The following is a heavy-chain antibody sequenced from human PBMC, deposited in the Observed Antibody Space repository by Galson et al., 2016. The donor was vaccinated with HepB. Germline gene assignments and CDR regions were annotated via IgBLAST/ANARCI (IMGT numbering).Heavy chain of an antibody. Sequence: SETLSLTCVVSGGSISSGNWWSWVRQPPGKGLEWIGEIYESGTTYYNPSLSSRVTVSMDKYNNHLSLRLESVTAADTAVYFCARHIAVSGTRGFDVWGQGTMVTVSS. CDR3: ARHIAVSGTRGFDV. V-gene: IGHV4/OR15-8*02. J-gene: IGHJ3*01. D-gene: IGHD6-19*01. CDR2: IYESGTT. CDR1: GGSISSGNW.